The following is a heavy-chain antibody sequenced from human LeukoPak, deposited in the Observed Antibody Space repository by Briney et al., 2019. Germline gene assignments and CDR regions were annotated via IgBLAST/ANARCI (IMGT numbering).Heavy chain of an antibody. V-gene: IGHV4-30-4*08. Sequence: SETLSLTCTVSGGSISSGDYYWSWIRQPPGKGLKWIGYIYYSGSTYYNPSLKSRVTISVDTSKNQFSLKLSSVTAADTAVYYCARTVVPAANKNRSDAFDIWGQGTMVTVSS. J-gene: IGHJ3*02. CDR2: IYYSGST. CDR1: GGSISSGDYY. D-gene: IGHD2-2*01. CDR3: ARTVVPAANKNRSDAFDI.